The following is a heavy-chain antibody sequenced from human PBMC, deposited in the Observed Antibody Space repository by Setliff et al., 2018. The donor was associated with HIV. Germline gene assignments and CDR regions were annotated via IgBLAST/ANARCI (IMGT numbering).Heavy chain of an antibody. CDR2: INPNSGDT. Sequence: ASVKVSCKASGYTFTAYYMHWVRQAPGQGLEWMGWINPNSGDTNYAQKFQGRVTMTRDTSISTAYVELSRLRSDDTAVYYCAREKYFLGWFPDSWGQGTLVTVSS. CDR1: GYTFTAYY. J-gene: IGHJ5*01. D-gene: IGHD3-3*01. CDR3: AREKYFLGWFPDS. V-gene: IGHV1-2*02.